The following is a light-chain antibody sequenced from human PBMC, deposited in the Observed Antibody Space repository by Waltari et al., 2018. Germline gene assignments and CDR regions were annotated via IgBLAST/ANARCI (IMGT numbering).Light chain of an antibody. J-gene: IGKJ1*01. Sequence: DILMTQSPSSLSPSVGDRVTITCRASQGISDSLAWYQQKPGKAPKVLLHDASSLESGVPSRFSGSGSGTEFTLTISRLQPEDFATYYCQQYFDFPRTFGQGTRVDIK. CDR1: QGISDS. V-gene: IGKV1-NL1*01. CDR2: DAS. CDR3: QQYFDFPRT.